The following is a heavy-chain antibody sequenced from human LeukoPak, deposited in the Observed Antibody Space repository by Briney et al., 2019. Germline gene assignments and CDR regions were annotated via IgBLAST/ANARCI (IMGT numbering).Heavy chain of an antibody. CDR2: IHYSGST. CDR3: ATTPQRGYSYGWGTDAFDI. CDR1: GGSISTYY. J-gene: IGHJ3*02. Sequence: NPSETLSLTCTVSGGSISTYYWSWIRQPPGKGLEWIGYIHYSGSTNYNPSLKSRVTISVDTSKNQFSLKLSSVTAADTAVYYCATTPQRGYSYGWGTDAFDIWGQGTMVTVSS. V-gene: IGHV4-59*08. D-gene: IGHD5-18*01.